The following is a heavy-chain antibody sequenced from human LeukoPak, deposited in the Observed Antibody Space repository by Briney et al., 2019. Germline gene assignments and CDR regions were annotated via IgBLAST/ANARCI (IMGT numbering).Heavy chain of an antibody. J-gene: IGHJ4*02. D-gene: IGHD6-13*01. V-gene: IGHV3-33*01. CDR3: ARVKGGKQQLVNDY. CDR2: IWYDGSNK. Sequence: PGRSLRLSCAASGFTSSSYGMHWVRQAPGKGLEWVAVIWYDGSNKYYADSVKGRFTISRDNSKNTLYLQMNSLRAEDTAEYYCARVKGGKQQLVNDYWGQGTLVTVSS. CDR1: GFTSSSYG.